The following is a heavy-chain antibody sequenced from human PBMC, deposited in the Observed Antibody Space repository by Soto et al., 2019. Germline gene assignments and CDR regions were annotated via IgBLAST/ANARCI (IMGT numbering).Heavy chain of an antibody. CDR1: GFTFDDYA. D-gene: IGHD3-16*02. CDR2: ISWNSGSI. Sequence: GGSLRLSCAASGFTFDDYAMHWVRQAPGKGLEWVSGISWNSGSIGYADSVKGRFTISRDNAKNSLYLQMNSLRAEDTALYYCAAPSRGELSLYLGDAFDIWGQGTMVTVSS. J-gene: IGHJ3*02. CDR3: AAPSRGELSLYLGDAFDI. V-gene: IGHV3-9*01.